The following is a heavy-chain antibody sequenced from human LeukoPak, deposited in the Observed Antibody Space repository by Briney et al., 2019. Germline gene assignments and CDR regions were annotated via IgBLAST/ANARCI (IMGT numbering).Heavy chain of an antibody. J-gene: IGHJ6*03. Sequence: GGSLRLSCAASGFTFSNVWMNWVRQAPGKGLEWVSGISWNSGSIGYADSVKGRFTISRDNAKNSLYLQMNSLRAEDMALYYCAKDGIAARPGYYYYYMDVWGKGTTVTVSS. V-gene: IGHV3-9*03. CDR2: ISWNSGSI. D-gene: IGHD6-6*01. CDR3: AKDGIAARPGYYYYYMDV. CDR1: GFTFSNVW.